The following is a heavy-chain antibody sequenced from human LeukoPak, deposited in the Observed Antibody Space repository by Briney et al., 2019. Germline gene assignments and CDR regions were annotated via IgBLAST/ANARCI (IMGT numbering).Heavy chain of an antibody. Sequence: SVKVSCKASGGTFSSYAIGWVRQAPGQGLEWMGRIIPILGIANYAQKFQGRVTITADKSTSTAYMELSSLRSEETAVYYCARSLWFQLNNWFDPWGQGTLVTVSS. CDR2: IIPILGIA. J-gene: IGHJ5*02. CDR3: ARSLWFQLNNWFDP. CDR1: GGTFSSYA. D-gene: IGHD3-10*01. V-gene: IGHV1-69*04.